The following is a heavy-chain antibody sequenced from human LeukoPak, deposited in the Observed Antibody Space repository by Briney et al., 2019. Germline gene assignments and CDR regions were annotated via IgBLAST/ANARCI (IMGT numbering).Heavy chain of an antibody. D-gene: IGHD3-10*01. CDR1: GFTFSSYG. CDR3: AKRLWFGELMFDY. V-gene: IGHV3-23*01. J-gene: IGHJ4*02. Sequence: GGTLRLSCAASGFTFSSYGMSWVRQAPGKGLEWVSAISGSGGSTYYADSVKGRFTISRGNSKNTLYLQMNSLRAEDTAVYYCAKRLWFGELMFDYWGQGTLVTVSS. CDR2: ISGSGGST.